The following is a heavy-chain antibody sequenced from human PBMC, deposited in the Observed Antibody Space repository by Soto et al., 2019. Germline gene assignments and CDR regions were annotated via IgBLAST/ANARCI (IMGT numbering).Heavy chain of an antibody. CDR3: ARGDLYFDY. CDR2: INRDGSTT. V-gene: IGHV3-74*01. CDR1: GFTFSRDW. J-gene: IGHJ4*02. Sequence: EVQLVESGGDLVQPGGSLRLSCAASGFTFSRDWMHWVRQAPGKGLVWVSRINRDGSTTNYADPVKGRFTISRDNAKNTVYLQMNSLTAEDTAVYYCARGDLYFDYWGQGTLVTVSS. D-gene: IGHD2-21*02.